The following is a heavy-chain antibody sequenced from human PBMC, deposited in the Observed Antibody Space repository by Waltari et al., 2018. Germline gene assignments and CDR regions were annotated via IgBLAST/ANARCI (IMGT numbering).Heavy chain of an antibody. V-gene: IGHV1-69-2*01. CDR1: GYTFTDYY. Sequence: EVQLVQSGAEVKKPGATVKISCKASGYTFTDYYMHWVQQAPGKGLEWMGRVDPEDGETIYAWKFQGRVTITADTSTNTAYMELSSLGSVHTAVEYYATAGGLGNDYWGQGTLVTVSS. D-gene: IGHD3-16*01. CDR3: ATAGGLGNDY. J-gene: IGHJ4*02. CDR2: VDPEDGET.